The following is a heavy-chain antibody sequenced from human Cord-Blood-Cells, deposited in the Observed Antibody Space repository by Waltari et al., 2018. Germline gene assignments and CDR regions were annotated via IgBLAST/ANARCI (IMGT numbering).Heavy chain of an antibody. CDR1: GGSISSYY. CDR2: IYTSGST. J-gene: IGHJ3*02. CDR3: ARESSGWYHEAFDI. D-gene: IGHD6-19*01. Sequence: QVQLQESGPGLVKPSETLSLTCTVSGGSISSYYWSWIRQPAGKGLEWIGRIYTSGSTSYNPSLKSRVTMSVYTSKNQFSLKLSSVTAADTAVYYCARESSGWYHEAFDIWGQGTMVTVSS. V-gene: IGHV4-4*07.